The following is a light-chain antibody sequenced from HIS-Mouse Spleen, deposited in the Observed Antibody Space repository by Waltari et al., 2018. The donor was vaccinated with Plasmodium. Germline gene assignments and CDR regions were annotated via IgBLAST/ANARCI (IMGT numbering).Light chain of an antibody. J-gene: IGKJ1*01. Sequence: EIVMTPSPATLSVSPGERATLSCRASQSVSSNLAWYQQKPGQAPRLLIYGASTRATGIPARFSGSGSGTEFTLTISSMQSEDFAVYYCQQYNNWPPWTFGQ. V-gene: IGKV3-15*01. CDR3: QQYNNWPPWT. CDR2: GAS. CDR1: QSVSSN.